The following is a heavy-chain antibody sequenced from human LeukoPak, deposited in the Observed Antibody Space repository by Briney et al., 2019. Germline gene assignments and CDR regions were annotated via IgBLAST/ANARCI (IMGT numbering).Heavy chain of an antibody. Sequence: QSGGSLRLSCAVSGFIFSDSAVHWVRQASGTGLEWVGRIRNKANSYATAYTASMEGRFTISRDDSKNTAYLQMNSLRSEDTAVYYCRFLTSNSDFWGQGILVTVSS. CDR3: RFLTSNSDF. D-gene: IGHD2/OR15-2a*01. CDR1: GFIFSDSA. CDR2: IRNKANSYAT. J-gene: IGHJ4*02. V-gene: IGHV3-73*01.